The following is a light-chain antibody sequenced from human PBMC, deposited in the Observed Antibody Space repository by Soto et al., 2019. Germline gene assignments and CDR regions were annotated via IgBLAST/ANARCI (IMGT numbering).Light chain of an antibody. CDR2: DDG. V-gene: IGLV2-14*03. CDR3: SSYTTSNTRQIV. J-gene: IGLJ1*01. Sequence: QSVLTQPASVSGSPGQSITISCTGTSSDVGGYNYVSWYQHHPGKAPKLIIYDDGNRPSGVSIRLSGSKSDNTASLTISGLQPEDEADYHCSSYTTSNTRQIVFGTGTKVTVL. CDR1: SSDVGGYNY.